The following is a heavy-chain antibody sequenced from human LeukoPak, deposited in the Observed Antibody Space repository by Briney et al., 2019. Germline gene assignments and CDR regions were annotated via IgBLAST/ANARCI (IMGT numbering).Heavy chain of an antibody. CDR3: ARLGWAFDI. CDR1: GFTFSSYE. CDR2: ISSSGSTI. D-gene: IGHD1-26*01. V-gene: IGHV3-48*03. J-gene: IGHJ3*02. Sequence: GGSLRLSCAASGFTFSSYEMNWVRQAPGKGLEWVSYISSSGSTIYYADSVQGRFTISRDNAKNSLYLQMNSLRAEDTAVYYCARLGWAFDIWGQGTMVTVSS.